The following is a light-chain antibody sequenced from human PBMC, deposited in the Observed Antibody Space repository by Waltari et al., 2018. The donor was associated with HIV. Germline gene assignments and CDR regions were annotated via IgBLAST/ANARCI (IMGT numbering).Light chain of an antibody. J-gene: IGLJ3*02. V-gene: IGLV2-8*01. CDR2: AVN. Sequence: QSALTQPPSASGSPGQSVTLSCPGTSSDVGGFYYVSWYQQHPAKAPKLLIYAVNRRPSGVPDRFSGSKSGNTASLTVSGLQTEDEADYYCSSYADTNNVLFGGGTKLTVL. CDR3: SSYADTNNVL. CDR1: SSDVGGFYY.